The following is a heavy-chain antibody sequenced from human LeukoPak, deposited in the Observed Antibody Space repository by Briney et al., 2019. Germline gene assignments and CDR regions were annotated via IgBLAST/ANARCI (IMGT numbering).Heavy chain of an antibody. D-gene: IGHD2-15*01. J-gene: IGHJ3*02. CDR1: GFTFTSYG. CDR3: AKALGYCSGGSCYDDAFDI. Sequence: GGSLRLSCVASGFTFTSYGIHWVRQAPGKGLEWVAVSWFAGDTKYYADSVKGRFTISRDNSKNTVYLQLNILRADDTAIYYCAKALGYCSGGSCYDDAFDIWGQGTMVTVSS. V-gene: IGHV3-30*02. CDR2: SWFAGDTK.